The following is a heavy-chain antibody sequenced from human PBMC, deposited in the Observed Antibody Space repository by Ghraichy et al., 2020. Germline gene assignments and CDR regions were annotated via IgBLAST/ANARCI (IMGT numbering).Heavy chain of an antibody. D-gene: IGHD2-2*01. V-gene: IGHV4-34*01. CDR3: LVGPEWNWFDP. CDR1: GGSFSGYY. CDR2: INHSGST. J-gene: IGHJ5*02. Sequence: SETLSLTCAVYGGSFSGYYWSWIRQPPGKGLEWIGEINHSGSTNYNPSLKSRVTISVDTSKNQFSLKLSSVTAADTAVYYCLVGPEWNWFDPWGQGTLVTVSS.